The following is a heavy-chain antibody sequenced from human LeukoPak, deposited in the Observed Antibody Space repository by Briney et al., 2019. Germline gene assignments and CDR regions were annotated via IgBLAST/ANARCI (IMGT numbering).Heavy chain of an antibody. J-gene: IGHJ5*02. CDR1: GGSISSYY. CDR2: IYTSGST. CDR3: ARDQMEYSSSNWFDP. D-gene: IGHD6-6*01. Sequence: PSETLSLTCTVSGGSISSYYWSWIRQPAGKGLEWIGRIYTSGSTNYNPSLKSRVTISVDTSKNQFSLKLSSVTAADTAVYYCARDQMEYSSSNWFDPWGQGTLVTVSS. V-gene: IGHV4-4*07.